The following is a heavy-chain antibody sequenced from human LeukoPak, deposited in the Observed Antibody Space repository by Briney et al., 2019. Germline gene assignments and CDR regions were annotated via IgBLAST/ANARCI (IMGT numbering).Heavy chain of an antibody. CDR1: GYTFTSYD. V-gene: IGHV1-18*01. CDR2: ISAYNGNT. CDR3: AVGYCSGGSCYRADYYYMDV. D-gene: IGHD2-15*01. Sequence: ASVKVSCKASGYTFTSYDISWVRQAPGQGLEWMGWISAYNGNTNYAQKLQGRVTMTTDTSTSTAYMELRSLRSDDPAVYHCAVGYCSGGSCYRADYYYMDVWGKGTTVTVSS. J-gene: IGHJ6*03.